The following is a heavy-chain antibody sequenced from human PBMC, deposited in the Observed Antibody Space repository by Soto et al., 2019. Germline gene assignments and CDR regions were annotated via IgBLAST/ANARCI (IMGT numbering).Heavy chain of an antibody. V-gene: IGHV3-23*01. D-gene: IGHD6-19*01. CDR2: ISGSGGST. CDR3: AKEGEHSSGWANFDY. Sequence: EVQLLESGGGLVQPGGSLRLSCAASGFTFSSYAMSWVRQAPGKGLEWVSAISGSGGSTYYADSVKGRFTISRDNSTNALYLQMNSLRAEDTAVYYCAKEGEHSSGWANFDYWGQGTLVTVSS. CDR1: GFTFSSYA. J-gene: IGHJ4*02.